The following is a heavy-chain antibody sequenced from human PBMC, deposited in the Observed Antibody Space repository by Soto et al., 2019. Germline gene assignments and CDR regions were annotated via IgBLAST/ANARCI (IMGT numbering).Heavy chain of an antibody. J-gene: IGHJ5*02. V-gene: IGHV1-69*02. D-gene: IGHD3-22*01. Sequence: QVQLVQSGAEVKKPGSSVKVSCKASGGTFSSYTISWVRQAPGQGLEWMGRIIPNLGIANYAQKFQGRVTITAAKATSTAYMELSSLRSEDPAVYYCARYYDRGGWFDPCGQGALVTVSS. CDR1: GGTFSSYT. CDR2: IIPNLGIA. CDR3: ARYYDRGGWFDP.